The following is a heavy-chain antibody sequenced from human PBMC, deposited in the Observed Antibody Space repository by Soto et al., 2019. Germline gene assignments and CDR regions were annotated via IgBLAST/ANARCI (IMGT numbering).Heavy chain of an antibody. J-gene: IGHJ4*02. CDR3: ARDPWARGTAN. V-gene: IGHV3-66*01. CDR1: GFTVSSDY. D-gene: IGHD2-21*02. Sequence: GSLRLSCTASGFTVSSDYMSWVRQTPGKGLEWVSVVYSGGKTYYTDSVKGRFTVSRDDSKNTVYLQMNSLRAEDTAVYYCARDPWARGTANWGQGTLVTVSS. CDR2: VYSGGKT.